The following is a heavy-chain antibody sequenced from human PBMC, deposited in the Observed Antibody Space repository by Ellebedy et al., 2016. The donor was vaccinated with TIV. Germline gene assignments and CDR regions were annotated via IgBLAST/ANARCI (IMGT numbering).Heavy chain of an antibody. J-gene: IGHJ5*02. CDR3: AREGSPLAAAGLS. CDR2: ISYDGSIE. CDR1: GFTFSSYD. D-gene: IGHD6-13*01. Sequence: GESLKISCAASGFTFSSYDMHWVRQAPGKGLEWVAVISYDGSIEYYADSVKGRLTISRDNSKNTLYLQMNSLRADDTAVYYCAREGSPLAAAGLSWGQGTLVTVSS. V-gene: IGHV3-30*03.